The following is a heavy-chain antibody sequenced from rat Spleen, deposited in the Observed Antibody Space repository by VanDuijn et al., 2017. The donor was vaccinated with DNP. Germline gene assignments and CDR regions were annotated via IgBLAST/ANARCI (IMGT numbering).Heavy chain of an antibody. CDR2: IIYDGSRT. J-gene: IGHJ2*01. V-gene: IGHV5S10*01. Sequence: EVQLVESGGGLVQPGRSLKLSCAASGFTFSDYNMAWVRQAPKKGLEWVATIIYDGSRTYYRDSVKGRFTISRDNAKSTLYLQMDSLRSEDTATYYGATQVYYSGPTGDYWGQGVMVTVSS. CDR1: GFTFSDYN. CDR3: ATQVYYSGPTGDY. D-gene: IGHD1-1*01.